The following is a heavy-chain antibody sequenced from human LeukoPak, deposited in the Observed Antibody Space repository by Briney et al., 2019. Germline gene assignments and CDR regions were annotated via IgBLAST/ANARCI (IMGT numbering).Heavy chain of an antibody. CDR1: GFTFNTYW. CDR2: IKKDGSET. V-gene: IGHV3-7*01. CDR3: ATAPTEDGDGSSPGY. Sequence: GGSLRLSCAASGFTFNTYWMNWVRQAPGKGLEWVANIKKDGSETYYVDSVRGRFTISRDNAKNSLYLQINGLTVEDTAVYYCATAPTEDGDGSSPGYWGQGTLVTVSS. J-gene: IGHJ4*02. D-gene: IGHD2-21*01.